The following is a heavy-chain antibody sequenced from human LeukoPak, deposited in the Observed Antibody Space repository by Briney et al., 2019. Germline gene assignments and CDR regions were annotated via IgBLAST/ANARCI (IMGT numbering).Heavy chain of an antibody. V-gene: IGHV3-48*03. Sequence: GGSLRLSCAASGFTFSSYEMNWVRQAPGQGLEWVSYISSSGSTIYYADSVKGRFTISGDNAKNTLYLQMNSLRAEDTAVYYCARVPLYSSASYAEIDYWGQGTLVTVSS. CDR1: GFTFSSYE. J-gene: IGHJ4*02. CDR3: ARVPLYSSASYAEIDY. D-gene: IGHD6-19*01. CDR2: ISSSGSTI.